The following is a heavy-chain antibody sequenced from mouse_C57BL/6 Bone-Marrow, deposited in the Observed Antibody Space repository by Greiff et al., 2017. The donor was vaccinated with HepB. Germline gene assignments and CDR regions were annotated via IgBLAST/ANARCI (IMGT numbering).Heavy chain of an antibody. CDR2: IYPGDGDT. V-gene: IGHV1-82*01. D-gene: IGHD2-3*01. Sequence: QVQLQQSGPELVKPGASVKISCKASGYAFSSSWMNWVKQRPGKGLEWIGRIYPGDGDTNYNGKFKGKATLTADKSSSTAYMQLSILTSADSAVYFCARDDGYPWFAFWGQGTLVTVSA. CDR3: ARDDGYPWFAF. J-gene: IGHJ3*01. CDR1: GYAFSSSW.